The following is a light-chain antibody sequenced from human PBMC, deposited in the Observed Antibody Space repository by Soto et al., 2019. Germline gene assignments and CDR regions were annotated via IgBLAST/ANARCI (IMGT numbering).Light chain of an antibody. J-gene: IGLJ1*01. Sequence: QSVLTQPASVSGSPGQSITISCTGTSSDVGGYNYVSWYQQHPGKAPKLMIYDVSNRPSGVSNRFSGSKSGNTASPTISGLQAEDEADYYCSSYTSSSTPYVFGIGTKVTVL. CDR1: SSDVGGYNY. V-gene: IGLV2-14*01. CDR2: DVS. CDR3: SSYTSSSTPYV.